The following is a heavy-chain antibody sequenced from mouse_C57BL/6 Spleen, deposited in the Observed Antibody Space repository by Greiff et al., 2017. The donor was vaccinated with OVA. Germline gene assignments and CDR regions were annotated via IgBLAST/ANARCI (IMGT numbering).Heavy chain of an antibody. CDR2: IDPSDSDT. V-gene: IGHV1-69*01. J-gene: IGHJ2*01. CDR1: GYTFTSYW. D-gene: IGHD1-1*01. CDR3: GRSGYYGSSHYFDY. Sequence: QVQLQQPGAELVMPGASVKLSCKASGYTFTSYWMHWVKQRPGQGLEWIGEIDPSDSDTNYNQKFKGNSTLTVDKSSSTAYMHLSSLTSEDSAVYYCGRSGYYGSSHYFDYWGQGTTLTVSS.